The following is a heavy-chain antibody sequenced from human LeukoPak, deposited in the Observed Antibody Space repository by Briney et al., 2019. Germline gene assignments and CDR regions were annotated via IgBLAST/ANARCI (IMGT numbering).Heavy chain of an antibody. Sequence: SETLSLTCTVSGGSISSGSYYWSWIRQPAGKRLEWSGRIYTSGSTNYNPSLKSRVTISVDTSKNQFSLKLSSVTAADTAVYYCARDHSTMVRGFRLLNYMDVWGKGTTVTISS. CDR1: GGSISSGSYY. J-gene: IGHJ6*03. V-gene: IGHV4-61*02. CDR2: IYTSGST. D-gene: IGHD3-10*01. CDR3: ARDHSTMVRGFRLLNYMDV.